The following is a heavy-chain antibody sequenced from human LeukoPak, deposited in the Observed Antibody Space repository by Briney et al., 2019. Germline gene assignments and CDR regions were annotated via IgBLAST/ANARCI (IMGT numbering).Heavy chain of an antibody. CDR2: ISSSSSHN. V-gene: IGHV3-21*01. CDR1: GSSFGSYS. Sequence: GESRRLSSAAAGSSFGSYSMNWVRQAPGKGVEWVQSISSSSSHNYYAHSVKGRFAISRDNAMNPLYLQMPSLRGEDTAVYYSPRDYDYWGQGTLVTVSS. CDR3: PRDYDY. J-gene: IGHJ4*02.